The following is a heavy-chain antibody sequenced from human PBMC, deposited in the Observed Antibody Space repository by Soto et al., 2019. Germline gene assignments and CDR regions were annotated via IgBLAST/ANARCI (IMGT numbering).Heavy chain of an antibody. J-gene: IGHJ3*02. CDR2: INPSGGST. CDR1: GYTFTSYY. Sequence: ASVKVSCKASGYTFTSYYMHWVRQAPGQGLEWMGIINPSGGSTSYAQKFQGRVTMTRDTSTSTAYMELRSLRSDDTAVYYCARASATTVVTPDAFDIWGQGTMVTVSS. CDR3: ARASATTVVTPDAFDI. D-gene: IGHD4-17*01. V-gene: IGHV1-46*01.